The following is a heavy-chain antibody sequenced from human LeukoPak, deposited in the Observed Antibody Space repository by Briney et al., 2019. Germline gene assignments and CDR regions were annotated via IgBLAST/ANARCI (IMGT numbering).Heavy chain of an antibody. V-gene: IGHV1-18*01. Sequence: GASVKVSCKTSGYPFTNYGVIWVRQAPGQGLEWMGWISAYNGNTNYAQKLQGRVTMTTDTSTSTAYMELRSLRSDDTAVYYCARDVEPRWGDYEDYWGQGTLVTVSS. CDR3: ARDVEPRWGDYEDY. D-gene: IGHD4-17*01. CDR2: ISAYNGNT. CDR1: GYPFTNYG. J-gene: IGHJ4*02.